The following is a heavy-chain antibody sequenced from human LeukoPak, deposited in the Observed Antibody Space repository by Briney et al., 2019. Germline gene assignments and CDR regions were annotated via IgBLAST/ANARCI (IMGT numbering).Heavy chain of an antibody. CDR1: GCTFSSYS. Sequence: GGSLILSCASSGCTFSSYSRNWGRQPPGKGLWWGSSISSSSSYIYYADSVKGRFTISRDNAKHSLYLQMPSLSAEDTGVYYCAREERYYYDSSGYSLAYWGQGTLVTVSS. CDR3: AREERYYYDSSGYSLAY. V-gene: IGHV3-21*01. J-gene: IGHJ4*02. CDR2: ISSSSSYI. D-gene: IGHD3-22*01.